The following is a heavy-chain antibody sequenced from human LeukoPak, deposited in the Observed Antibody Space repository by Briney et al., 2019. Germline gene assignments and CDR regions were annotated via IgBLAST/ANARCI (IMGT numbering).Heavy chain of an antibody. CDR1: GYTFTSYG. D-gene: IGHD4-17*01. V-gene: IGHV1-8*03. CDR2: MNPNSGNT. CDR3: ARVVDHDYGDYYLDY. Sequence: GASVEVSCKASGYTFTSYGINWVRQATGQGLEWMGWMNPNSGNTGYAQKFQGRVTITRNTSISTAYMELSSLRSEDTAVYYCARVVDHDYGDYYLDYWGQGTLVTVSS. J-gene: IGHJ4*02.